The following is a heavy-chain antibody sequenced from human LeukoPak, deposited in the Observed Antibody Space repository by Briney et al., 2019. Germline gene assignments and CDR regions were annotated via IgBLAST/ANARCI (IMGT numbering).Heavy chain of an antibody. V-gene: IGHV4-39*01. D-gene: IGHD6-13*01. CDR2: IYYSGST. CDR1: GGSISSSSYY. J-gene: IGHJ4*02. CDR3: ARLGIAGEMDY. Sequence: SETLSLTCTVPGGSISSSSYYWGWIRQPPGKGLEWIGSIYYSGSTYYNPSLKSRVTISVDTSKNQFSLKLSSVTAADTAVYYCARLGIAGEMDYWGQGTLVTVSS.